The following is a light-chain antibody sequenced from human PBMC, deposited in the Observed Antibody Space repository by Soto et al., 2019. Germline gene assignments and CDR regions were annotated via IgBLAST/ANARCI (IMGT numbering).Light chain of an antibody. CDR1: QSISSY. J-gene: IGKJ4*01. Sequence: DIQMTQSPSSLSASVGDRVTITCRASQSISSYLNWYQQKPGKAPKLLIYAASSLQSGVPARFSGSGSGTEFTLTISSLQPDDFAVYYCQQRSNWPLTFGGGTKVDNK. CDR2: AAS. CDR3: QQRSNWPLT. V-gene: IGKV1-39*01.